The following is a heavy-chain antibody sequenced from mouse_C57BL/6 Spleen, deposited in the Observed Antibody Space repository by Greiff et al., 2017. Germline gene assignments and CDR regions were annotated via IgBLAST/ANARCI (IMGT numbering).Heavy chain of an antibody. V-gene: IGHV1-53*01. CDR2: INPSNGGT. Sequence: VQLQQPGTELVKPGASVKLSCKASGYTFTSYWMHWVKQRPGQGLEWIGNINPSNGGTNYNEQFKSKATLTVDNSSSTAYMQLSSLTSEDSAVYYCASDGYYGYYAMDYWGQGTSVTVSS. D-gene: IGHD2-3*01. CDR1: GYTFTSYW. J-gene: IGHJ4*01. CDR3: ASDGYYGYYAMDY.